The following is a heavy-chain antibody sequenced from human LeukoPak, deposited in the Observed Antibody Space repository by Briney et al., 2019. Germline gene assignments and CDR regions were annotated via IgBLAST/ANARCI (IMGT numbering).Heavy chain of an antibody. CDR3: ARDSGGLTTLDIFDY. Sequence: GRSLRLSCAASGFPFGRYAIHWVRQAPGKGLEWVAVISYDGINKYYGDSVQGRFRISRDNSKNTLSLQMNGLRADDTAVYYCARDSGGLTTLDIFDYWGQGTLVTVSS. D-gene: IGHD2-15*01. V-gene: IGHV3-30-3*01. CDR1: GFPFGRYA. CDR2: ISYDGINK. J-gene: IGHJ4*02.